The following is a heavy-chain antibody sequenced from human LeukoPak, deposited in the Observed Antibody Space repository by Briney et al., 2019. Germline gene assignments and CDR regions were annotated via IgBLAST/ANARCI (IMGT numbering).Heavy chain of an antibody. D-gene: IGHD3-22*01. CDR2: INPNSGGT. J-gene: IGHJ4*02. CDR3: AREYYDSSGYLDNYFDY. CDR1: GYTFTGYY. Sequence: ASVKVSCKASGYTFTGYYMHWVRQAPGQGLEWMGWINPNSGGTNYAQKFQGRVTMTRDTSISTAYMELSRLRSDDTAVYYCAREYYDSSGYLDNYFDYWGQGTLVTVSS. V-gene: IGHV1-2*02.